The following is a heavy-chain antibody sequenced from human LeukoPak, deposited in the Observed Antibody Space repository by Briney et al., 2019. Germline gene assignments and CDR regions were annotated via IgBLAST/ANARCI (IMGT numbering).Heavy chain of an antibody. CDR3: ARGPKGGYSSSWYEDAFDI. J-gene: IGHJ3*02. CDR2: IDSHNGDT. CDR1: GYSFVFFG. D-gene: IGHD6-13*01. Sequence: ASVKVSCKASGYSFVFFGVSWVRQAPGQGLEWMGWIDSHNGDTKYAERLQGRVFMTTDTSTSTSYMELRSLRSDDTAVYYCARGPKGGYSSSWYEDAFDIWGQGTMVTVSS. V-gene: IGHV1-18*01.